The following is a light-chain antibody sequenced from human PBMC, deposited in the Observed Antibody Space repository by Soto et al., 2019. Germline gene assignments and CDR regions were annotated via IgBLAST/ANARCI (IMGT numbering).Light chain of an antibody. J-gene: IGLJ1*01. CDR3: SSYTSSSTLYV. Sequence: QSALTQPASVSGSPGQSITISCTGTSSDVGDYNYVSWYQQHPGKAPKLMIYEVNNRPSGVSNRFSGSKSGNTASLTISGLQAEDEADYYCSSYTSSSTLYVFGTGTKVTVL. CDR2: EVN. CDR1: SSDVGDYNY. V-gene: IGLV2-14*01.